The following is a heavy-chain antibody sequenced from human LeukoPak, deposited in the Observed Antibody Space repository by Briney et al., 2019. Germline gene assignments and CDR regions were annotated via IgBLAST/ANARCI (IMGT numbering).Heavy chain of an antibody. CDR1: GFTFSNYW. CDR2: INNEGSSA. J-gene: IGHJ2*01. CDR3: AREGATSFWYFDL. Sequence: PGGSLRLSCAASGFTFSNYWMHWVRQIPGKGLVWVSRINNEGSSANYADSVKGRFTISRDSARNTLYLQMNSLRADDTAFYYCAREGATSFWYFDLWGRGTLVTVSS. V-gene: IGHV3-74*01. D-gene: IGHD1-26*01.